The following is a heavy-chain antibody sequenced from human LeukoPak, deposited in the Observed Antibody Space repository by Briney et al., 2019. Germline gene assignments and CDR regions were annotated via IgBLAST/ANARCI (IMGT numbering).Heavy chain of an antibody. V-gene: IGHV3-53*01. Sequence: GGSLRLSCAASGFTVSSNYMSWVRQAPGKGLEWVSVIYSGGSTYYADSVKGRFTISRDNSQNTVYLQMNSLRAGDTTVYYCARGKWNYPFDYWGQGTLVTVSS. J-gene: IGHJ4*02. CDR1: GFTVSSNY. CDR2: IYSGGST. CDR3: ARGKWNYPFDY. D-gene: IGHD1-7*01.